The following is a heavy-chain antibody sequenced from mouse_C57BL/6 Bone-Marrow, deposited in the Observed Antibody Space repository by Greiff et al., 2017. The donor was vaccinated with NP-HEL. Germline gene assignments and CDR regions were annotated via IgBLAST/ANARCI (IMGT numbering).Heavy chain of an antibody. CDR2: ISSGGSYT. V-gene: IGHV5-6*01. D-gene: IGHD4-1*01. J-gene: IGHJ1*03. CDR1: GFTFSSYG. Sequence: EVKLMESGGDLVKPGGSLKLSCAASGFTFSSYGMSWVRQTPDKRLEWVATISSGGSYTYYPDSVKGRFTISRDNAKNTLYLQMSSLKSEDTAMYYCARHLGLGYWYFDVWGTGTTVTVSS. CDR3: ARHLGLGYWYFDV.